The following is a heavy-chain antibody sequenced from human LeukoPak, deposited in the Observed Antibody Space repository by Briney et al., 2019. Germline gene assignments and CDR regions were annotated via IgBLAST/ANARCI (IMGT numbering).Heavy chain of an antibody. J-gene: IGHJ5*02. CDR2: IYYSGST. CDR3: ARKRSGWYSP. D-gene: IGHD6-19*01. CDR1: GGSLSSSSYY. V-gene: IGHV4-39*01. Sequence: SETLSLTCTVSGGSLSSSSYYWGWIRQPPGKGLEWIGSIYYSGSTYYNASLKSRVTISADTSKNQFSLKLSSVTAADTAVYYCARKRSGWYSPWGQGTLVTVSS.